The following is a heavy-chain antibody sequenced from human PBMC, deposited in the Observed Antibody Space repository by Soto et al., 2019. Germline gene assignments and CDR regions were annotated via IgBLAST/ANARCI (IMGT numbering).Heavy chain of an antibody. CDR1: GGSISSYY. Sequence: SETLSLTCTVSGGSISSYYWSWIRQPPGKGLEWIGYIYYSGSTNYNPSLKSRVTISVATSKNQFSLKLSSVTAADTAVYYCARLFCSSLFIGHYFCFWGQGTLVTVSS. J-gene: IGHJ4*02. D-gene: IGHD6-6*01. CDR2: IYYSGST. CDR3: ARLFCSSLFIGHYFCF. V-gene: IGHV4-59*01.